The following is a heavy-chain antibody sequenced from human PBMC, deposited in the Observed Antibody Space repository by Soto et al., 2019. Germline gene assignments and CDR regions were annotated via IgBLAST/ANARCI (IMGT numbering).Heavy chain of an antibody. CDR2: IIPILGIA. CDR1: GGTFSSYT. V-gene: IGHV1-69*04. Sequence: ASVKVSCKASGGTFSSYTISWVRQAPGQGLEWMGRIIPILGIANYAQKFQGRVTITADKSTSTAYMELSSLRSEDTAVYYCARDPLNNAFDIWGQGTMVTVSS. CDR3: ARDPLNNAFDI. D-gene: IGHD3-16*02. J-gene: IGHJ3*02.